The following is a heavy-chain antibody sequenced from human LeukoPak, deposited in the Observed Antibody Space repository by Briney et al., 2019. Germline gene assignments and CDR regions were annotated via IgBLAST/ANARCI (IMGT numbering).Heavy chain of an antibody. J-gene: IGHJ4*02. CDR2: IYSGGST. D-gene: IGHD2-15*01. Sequence: GGSLRLSCAASEFSVGSNYMSWVRQAPGKGLEWVSVIYSGGSTYYADSVKGRFTISRDNSKNTLYLQMNSLRAEDTAVYYCARDRSGSGPFDYWGQGTLVTVSS. CDR1: EFSVGSNY. V-gene: IGHV3-53*01. CDR3: ARDRSGSGPFDY.